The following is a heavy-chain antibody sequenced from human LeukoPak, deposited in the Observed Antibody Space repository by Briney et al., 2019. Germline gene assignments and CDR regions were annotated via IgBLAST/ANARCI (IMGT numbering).Heavy chain of an antibody. Sequence: GGSLRLSCAASGFTFSGSAIHWVRQASGKGLEWVGRIRSKGNNYATTYGASVRGRFTFSRDDSKNTLYLQMNSLRAEDTAVYYCAKDPRIAAADDYFDYWGQGTLVTVSS. V-gene: IGHV3-73*01. D-gene: IGHD6-13*01. CDR2: IRSKGNNYAT. CDR1: GFTFSGSA. J-gene: IGHJ4*02. CDR3: AKDPRIAAADDYFDY.